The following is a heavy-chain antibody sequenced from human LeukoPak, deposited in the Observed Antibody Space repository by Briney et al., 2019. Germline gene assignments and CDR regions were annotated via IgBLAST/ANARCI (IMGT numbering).Heavy chain of an antibody. J-gene: IGHJ4*02. CDR2: ISGNGGYT. V-gene: IGHV3-23*01. D-gene: IGHD4-17*01. CDR1: GFTFSSYA. CDR3: ARDYGDYRLYNY. Sequence: PGWSVSLSCAASGFTFSSYAMSWVRQAPGKGLDWVSAISGNGGYTHYADSVKGRFTISRDNSKNTLYLQMNSLRAADTAVYYCARDYGDYRLYNYWGQGPLVTVSS.